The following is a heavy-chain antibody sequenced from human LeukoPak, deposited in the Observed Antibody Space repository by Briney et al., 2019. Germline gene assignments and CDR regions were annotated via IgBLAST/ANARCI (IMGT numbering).Heavy chain of an antibody. V-gene: IGHV3-73*01. CDR1: GFTFSDSA. CDR2: IRSKDNNYAT. CDR3: IRNNYASGFAFAT. J-gene: IGHJ3*02. D-gene: IGHD2-2*01. Sequence: GGSLRLSCAASGFTFSDSAINWVRQASGKGLEWVGRIRSKDNNYATAYDASVKGRFTIARDDPKNTAYLQMNSLKTEDTAVYYCIRNNYASGFAFATWGQGTMVTVSS.